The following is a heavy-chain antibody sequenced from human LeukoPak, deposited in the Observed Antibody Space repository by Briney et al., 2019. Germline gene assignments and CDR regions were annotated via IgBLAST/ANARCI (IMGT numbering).Heavy chain of an antibody. Sequence: PSETLSLTCTVSGDSISSGDYYWSWIRQPPGKGLEWIGYIYYSGSTTYNPSLQSRVTISVDTSRNQFSLKVGSVTAADTAVYYCTTRDSSSWYFAGYWGQGTLVTVSS. CDR2: IYYSGST. CDR1: GDSISSGDYY. D-gene: IGHD6-13*01. CDR3: TTRDSSSWYFAGY. V-gene: IGHV4-30-4*08. J-gene: IGHJ4*02.